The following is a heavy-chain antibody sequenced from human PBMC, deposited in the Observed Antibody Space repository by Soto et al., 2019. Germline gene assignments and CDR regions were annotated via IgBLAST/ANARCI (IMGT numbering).Heavy chain of an antibody. CDR1: GYTFTSYC. Sequence: ASVKVSLKASGYTFTSYCLSWVRPAPGQWLELMGWISAYNGNTNYAQKLQGRVTMTTDTYTSTAYMELRSLRSDDTAVYYCAIDPPYASGSDYYYGIDVGGQGTTVTVS. V-gene: IGHV1-18*01. CDR3: AIDPPYASGSDYYYGIDV. J-gene: IGHJ6*02. CDR2: ISAYNGNT. D-gene: IGHD1-26*01.